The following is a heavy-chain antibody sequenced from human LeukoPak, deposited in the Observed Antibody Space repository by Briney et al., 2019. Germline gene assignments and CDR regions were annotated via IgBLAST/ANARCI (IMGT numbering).Heavy chain of an antibody. D-gene: IGHD1-26*01. Sequence: PSETLSLTCTVSGGSISSYYRSWIRQPAGKGLEWIERIYTSGSTNYNPSLESRVTMSVDTSKNQFSLKLSSVTAADSAVYYCERSPLGSLSYFYYYYFMDISGKGNTVTVSS. CDR1: GGSISSYY. J-gene: IGHJ6*03. CDR3: ERSPLGSLSYFYYYYFMDI. V-gene: IGHV4-4*07. CDR2: IYTSGST.